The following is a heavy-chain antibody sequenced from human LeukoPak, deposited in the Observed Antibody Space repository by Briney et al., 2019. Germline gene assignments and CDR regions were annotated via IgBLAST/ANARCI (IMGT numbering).Heavy chain of an antibody. Sequence: ASETLSLTCTVSGGSISSYYWSWIRQTPGKGLEWIGYIYYSGSTNYNPSLKSRVTISVDTSKNQFSLKLSSVTAADTAVYYCARGSFGYYDSSGYSSGLFDYWGQGTLVTVSS. CDR2: IYYSGST. CDR1: GGSISSYY. V-gene: IGHV4-59*12. CDR3: ARGSFGYYDSSGYSSGLFDY. D-gene: IGHD3-22*01. J-gene: IGHJ4*02.